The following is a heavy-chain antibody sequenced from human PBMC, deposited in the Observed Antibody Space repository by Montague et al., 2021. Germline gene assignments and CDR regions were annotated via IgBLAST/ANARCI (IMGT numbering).Heavy chain of an antibody. D-gene: IGHD3-3*01. CDR2: INGNSINI. J-gene: IGHJ4*02. CDR3: VKDTRDYYPDF. CDR1: GFIFNNYA. V-gene: IGHV3-9*01. Sequence: SLRLSCAASGFIFNNYAMNWVRQAPGKGLEWVSGINGNSINIDYADSVKGRSTISRDNAKNSLYLQMNSLRAEDTAFYYCVKDTRDYYPDFWGQGILVTVSS.